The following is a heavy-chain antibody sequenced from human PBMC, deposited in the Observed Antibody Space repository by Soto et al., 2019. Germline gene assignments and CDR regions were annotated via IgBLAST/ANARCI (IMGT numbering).Heavy chain of an antibody. CDR1: GASMSSYY. Sequence: SETLSLTCTVSGASMSSYYWSWIRQSPGKGLHHSGYMHYSRGPNYSPSLRRQVTKSVDTSNHQSSLTLSSMAAADTATYCCAHSGYTFDRVVWGQGTLVTVSS. CDR3: AHSGYTFDRVV. V-gene: IGHV4-59*01. CDR2: MHYSRGP. J-gene: IGHJ4*02. D-gene: IGHD6-13*01.